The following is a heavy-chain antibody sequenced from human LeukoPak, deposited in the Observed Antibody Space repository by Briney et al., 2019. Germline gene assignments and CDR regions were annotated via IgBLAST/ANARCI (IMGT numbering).Heavy chain of an antibody. CDR3: ARDQYGSGSYYFDY. CDR2: INPNSGGT. J-gene: IGHJ4*02. D-gene: IGHD3-10*01. V-gene: IGHV1-2*02. CDR1: EYTFTGYY. Sequence: GASVKVSCKASEYTFTGYYMHWVRQAPGQGLEWMGWINPNSGGTNYAQKFQGRVTMTRDTSISTAYMELSRLRSDDTAVYYCARDQYGSGSYYFDYWGQGTLVTVSS.